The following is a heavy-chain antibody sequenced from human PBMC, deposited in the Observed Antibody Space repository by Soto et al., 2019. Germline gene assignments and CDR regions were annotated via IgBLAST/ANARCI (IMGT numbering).Heavy chain of an antibody. V-gene: IGHV1-69*01. J-gene: IGHJ5*02. CDR3: AEGSSSSRRFDP. Sequence: QVQLVQSGAEVQKPGSSVKVSCKASGGTFSSYAISWVRQAPGQGLEWMGGIIPIFGTANYAQKFQGRVTITADESTTTAYMVLSSLRSEDTAVYYCAEGSSSSRRFDPWGQGTLLTVSS. D-gene: IGHD6-6*01. CDR1: GGTFSSYA. CDR2: IIPIFGTA.